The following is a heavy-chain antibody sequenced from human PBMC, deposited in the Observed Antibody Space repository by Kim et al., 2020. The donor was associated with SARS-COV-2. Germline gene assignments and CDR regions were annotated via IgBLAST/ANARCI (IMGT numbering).Heavy chain of an antibody. J-gene: IGHJ4*02. Sequence: YADSVKGRFTNSRDNPKNSRYLQMNSLRAEDTAVYYCSKERGSGTYHYVDSWGRGSLATVSP. V-gene: IGHV3-48*03. CDR3: SKERGSGTYHYVDS. D-gene: IGHD3-10*01.